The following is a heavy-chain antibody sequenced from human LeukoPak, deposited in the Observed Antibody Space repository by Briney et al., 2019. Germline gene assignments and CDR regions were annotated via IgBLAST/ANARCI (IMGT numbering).Heavy chain of an antibody. D-gene: IGHD6-19*01. V-gene: IGHV1-3*01. J-gene: IGHJ4*02. CDR2: INAGNGNT. Sequence: ASVKVSCKASGYTFTSYAMHWVRQAPGQRLEWMGWINAGNGNTNYAQKLQGRVTMTTDTSTSTAYMELRSLRSDDTAVYYCARASGRYSSGWYVDPLGYWGQGTLVTVSS. CDR1: GYTFTSYA. CDR3: ARASGRYSSGWYVDPLGY.